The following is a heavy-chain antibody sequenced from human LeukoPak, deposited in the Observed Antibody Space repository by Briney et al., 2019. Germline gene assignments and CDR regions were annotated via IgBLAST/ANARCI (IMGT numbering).Heavy chain of an antibody. CDR1: GGTFSSYA. J-gene: IGHJ5*02. D-gene: IGHD6-19*01. V-gene: IGHV1-69*13. CDR3: ARPSGYSSGWENWFDP. CDR2: IIPIFGTA. Sequence: ASVKVSCKASGGTFSSYAISWVRQAPGQGLEWMGGIIPIFGTANYAQKFQGRVTITADESTSTACMELSSLRSEDTAVYYCARPSGYSSGWENWFDPWGQGTLVTVSS.